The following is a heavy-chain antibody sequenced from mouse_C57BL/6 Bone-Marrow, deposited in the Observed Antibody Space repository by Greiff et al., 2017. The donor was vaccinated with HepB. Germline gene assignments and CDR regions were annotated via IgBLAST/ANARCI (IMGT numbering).Heavy chain of an antibody. CDR1: GYTFTSYW. D-gene: IGHD3-2*02. Sequence: QVHVKQPGAELVMPGASVKLSCKASGYTFTSYWMHWVKQRPGQGLEWIGEIDPSDSYTNYNQKFKGKSTLTVDKSSSTAYMQLSSLTSEDSAVYYCARFRYWYFDVWGTGTTVTVSS. CDR2: IDPSDSYT. J-gene: IGHJ1*03. V-gene: IGHV1-69*01. CDR3: ARFRYWYFDV.